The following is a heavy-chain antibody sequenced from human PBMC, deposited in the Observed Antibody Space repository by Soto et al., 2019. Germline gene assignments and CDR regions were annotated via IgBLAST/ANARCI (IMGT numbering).Heavy chain of an antibody. D-gene: IGHD5-12*01. Sequence: GGSLRLSCAASGFTFSSYSMNWVRQAPGKGLEWVSYISSSSSTIYYADSVKGRFTISRDNAKNSLYLQMNSLRDEDTAVYYCARDAKSVDSGYDYFFDYWGQGTLVTVSS. V-gene: IGHV3-48*02. CDR2: ISSSSSTI. CDR3: ARDAKSVDSGYDYFFDY. CDR1: GFTFSSYS. J-gene: IGHJ4*02.